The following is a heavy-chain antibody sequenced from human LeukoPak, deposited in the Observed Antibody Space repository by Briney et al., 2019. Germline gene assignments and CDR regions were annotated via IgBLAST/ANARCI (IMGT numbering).Heavy chain of an antibody. CDR2: ISGSGGST. J-gene: IGHJ6*02. CDR1: GFTFSNYA. V-gene: IGHV3-23*01. CDR3: AKESYVSLSRYGMDV. Sequence: PGGSLRLSCAASGFTFSNYAMNWVRQAPGKGLEWVSAISGSGGSTYYADSVKGRFTISRDNSKNTLYLQMNSLRAEDTAVYYCAKESYVSLSRYGMDVWGQGTTVTVSS. D-gene: IGHD3-16*01.